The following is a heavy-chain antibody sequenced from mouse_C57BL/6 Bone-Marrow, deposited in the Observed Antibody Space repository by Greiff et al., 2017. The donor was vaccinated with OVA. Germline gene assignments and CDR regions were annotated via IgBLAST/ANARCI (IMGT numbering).Heavy chain of an antibody. CDR2: SSTKANDYKT. D-gene: IGHD1-1*01. J-gene: IGHJ1*03. V-gene: IGHV7-1*01. CDR3: ARDAYPNATDWDFDV. CDR1: GFTFSDFY. Sequence: EVQGVESGGGLVQSGRSLRLSCATSGFTFSDFYMDWVSQAPGKGLEWIAASSTKANDYKTEYSASVKGRFIVSRDTSQSIVYLQMNALRAEDTASYDCARDAYPNATDWDFDVWGTGTTVTVSS.